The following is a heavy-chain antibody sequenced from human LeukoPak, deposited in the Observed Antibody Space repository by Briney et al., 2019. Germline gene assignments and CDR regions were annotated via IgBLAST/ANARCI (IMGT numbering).Heavy chain of an antibody. CDR2: ISGSGGST. CDR3: AKSGREGDLGY. Sequence: GGSLRLSCAASGFTFSSYGMHWVRQAPGKGLEWVSAISGSGGSTYYADSVKGRFTISRDDSKNTLYLQMNSLRAEDTAVYYCAKSGREGDLGYWGQGTLVTVSS. J-gene: IGHJ4*02. V-gene: IGHV3-23*01. CDR1: GFTFSSYG. D-gene: IGHD3-10*01.